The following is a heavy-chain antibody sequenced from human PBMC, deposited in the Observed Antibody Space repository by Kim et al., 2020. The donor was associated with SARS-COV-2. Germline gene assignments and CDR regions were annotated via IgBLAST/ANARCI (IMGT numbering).Heavy chain of an antibody. V-gene: IGHV3-74*01. CDR2: DGRAT. J-gene: IGHJ4*02. Sequence: DGRATACGDSVKGRLTISRDNAKTTLYLQVNSLRAEDTAVYYCERGGLDCWGQGALVTVSS. CDR3: ERGGLDC. D-gene: IGHD3-16*01.